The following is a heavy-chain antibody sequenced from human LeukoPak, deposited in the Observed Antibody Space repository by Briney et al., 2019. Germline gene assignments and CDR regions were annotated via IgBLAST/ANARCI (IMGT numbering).Heavy chain of an antibody. J-gene: IGHJ3*02. CDR3: ARDNGRNGFDI. CDR2: ISSDGSRI. V-gene: IGHV3-74*01. Sequence: PGGPLRLSCSASGFTFSRYAMHWVRQAPGKGLVWVSRISSDGSRISYADSVKGRFTISRDDAKKTLDLQMNSLRAEDTAVYFCARDNGRNGFDIWGQGTMVTVSS. CDR1: GFTFSRYA.